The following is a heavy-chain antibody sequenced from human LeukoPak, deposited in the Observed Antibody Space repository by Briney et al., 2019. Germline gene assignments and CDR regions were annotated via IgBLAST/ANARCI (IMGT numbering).Heavy chain of an antibody. V-gene: IGHV1-18*01. Sequence: ASVKVSCKASGYTFTNYGISWVRQAPGQGLEWMGLISAYNGNTNYAQKFQGRVTMTTDTSTSTAYMELRSLTSDDTAVYYCARDRHYYDSSAPGVHFDYWGQGTLVTVSS. J-gene: IGHJ4*02. D-gene: IGHD3-22*01. CDR3: ARDRHYYDSSAPGVHFDY. CDR2: ISAYNGNT. CDR1: GYTFTNYG.